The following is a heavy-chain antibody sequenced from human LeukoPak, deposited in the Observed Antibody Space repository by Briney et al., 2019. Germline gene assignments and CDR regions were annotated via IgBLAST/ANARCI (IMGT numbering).Heavy chain of an antibody. V-gene: IGHV1-69*04. D-gene: IGHD3-9*01. CDR1: GGTFSSYA. CDR2: IIPIFGIA. J-gene: IGHJ4*02. CDR3: ARDKNCDILTGYYKEYYFDY. Sequence: ASVKVSCKASGGTFSSYAISWVRQAPGQGLDWMGRIIPIFGIANYAQKFQGRATITADKSTSIAYMELSSLRSEETDVYYCARDKNCDILTGYYKEYYFDYWGQGTLVTVSS.